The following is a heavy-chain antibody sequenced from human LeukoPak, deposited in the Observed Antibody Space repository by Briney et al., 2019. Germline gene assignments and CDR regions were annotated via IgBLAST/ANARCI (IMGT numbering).Heavy chain of an antibody. Sequence: SETLSLTCTVSGGSISSYYWSWIRQPPGKGLEWVGYIYYSGNTNYNPSLKSRVTISVDTSKNQFSLKLSSVTAADTAVYYCATRSTGVAATFDSWGQGALVTVSS. D-gene: IGHD2-15*01. V-gene: IGHV4-59*01. CDR2: IYYSGNT. CDR1: GGSISSYY. J-gene: IGHJ4*02. CDR3: ATRSTGVAATFDS.